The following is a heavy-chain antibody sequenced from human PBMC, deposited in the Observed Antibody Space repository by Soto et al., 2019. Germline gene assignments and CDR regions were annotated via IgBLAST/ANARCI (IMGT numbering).Heavy chain of an antibody. V-gene: IGHV1-69*06. CDR2: IIPIFGTA. CDR3: ARDLSTPMYYYDSSGYPLTLNWFDP. CDR1: GGTFSSYA. D-gene: IGHD3-22*01. J-gene: IGHJ5*02. Sequence: SVKVSCKASGGTFSSYAISWVRQAPGQGLEWMGGIIPIFGTANYAQKFQGRVTITADKSTSTAYMELSSLRSEDTAVYYCARDLSTPMYYYDSSGYPLTLNWFDPWGQGTLVTVSS.